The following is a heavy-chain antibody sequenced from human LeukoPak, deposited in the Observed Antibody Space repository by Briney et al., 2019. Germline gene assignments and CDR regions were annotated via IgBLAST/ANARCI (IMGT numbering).Heavy chain of an antibody. CDR2: ISGSGGST. Sequence: GGSLRLSCAASGFTVSSNYMSWVRQAPGKGLEWVSAISGSGGSTYYADSVKGRFTISRDNSKNTLYLQMNSLRAEDTAVYYCAKSYYDRGPAAFDIWGQGTMVTVSS. J-gene: IGHJ3*02. V-gene: IGHV3-23*01. CDR3: AKSYYDRGPAAFDI. CDR1: GFTVSSNY. D-gene: IGHD3-22*01.